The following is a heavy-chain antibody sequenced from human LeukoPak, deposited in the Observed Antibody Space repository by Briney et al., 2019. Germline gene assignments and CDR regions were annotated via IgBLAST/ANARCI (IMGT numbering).Heavy chain of an antibody. CDR2: INPNSGGT. CDR3: ARNSGTLIRAAAGNWFDP. D-gene: IGHD6-13*01. Sequence: ASVKVSCKASGYTFTTYYIHWVRQAPGQGLEWMGWINPNSGGTNYAQKFQGRVTMTRDTSISTAYMELSRLRSDDTAVYYCARNSGTLIRAAAGNWFDPWGQGTLVTVSS. J-gene: IGHJ5*02. V-gene: IGHV1-2*02. CDR1: GYTFTTYY.